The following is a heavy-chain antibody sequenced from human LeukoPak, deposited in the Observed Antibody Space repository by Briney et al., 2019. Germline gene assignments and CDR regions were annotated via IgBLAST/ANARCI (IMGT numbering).Heavy chain of an antibody. CDR3: ARVVVAGLDY. V-gene: IGHV4-30-4*01. J-gene: IGHJ4*02. CDR1: GGCISSGDYS. D-gene: IGHD6-19*01. Sequence: SSETLSLTCTVSGGCISSGDYSWSWIRQPPGKGLEWIGYIYYSGSTYYNPSLKSRVTISVDTSKNQFSLKLSSVTAADTAVYYCARVVVAGLDYWGQGTLVTVSS. CDR2: IYYSGST.